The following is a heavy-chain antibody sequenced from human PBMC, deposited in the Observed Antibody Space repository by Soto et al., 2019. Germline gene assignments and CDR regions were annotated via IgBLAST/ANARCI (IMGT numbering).Heavy chain of an antibody. CDR2: ISYDGSNK. V-gene: IGHV3-30-3*01. J-gene: IGHJ6*02. D-gene: IGHD4-17*01. CDR3: ARIRYGDAYVYYYGMDV. Sequence: QVQLVESGGGVVQPGRSLRLSCAASGFTFSSYAMHWARQAPGKGLEWVAVISYDGSNKYYADSVKGRFTISRDNSKNTLYLQMNSLRAEDTAVYYCARIRYGDAYVYYYGMDVWGQGTTVTVSS. CDR1: GFTFSSYA.